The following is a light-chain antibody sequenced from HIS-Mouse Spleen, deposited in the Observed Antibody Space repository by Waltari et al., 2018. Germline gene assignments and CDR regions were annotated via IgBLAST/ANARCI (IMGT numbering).Light chain of an antibody. CDR1: QSVSSY. CDR2: DAS. Sequence: EIVLTQSPATLSLSLGDSATLSCRASQSVSSYLAWYQQKPGQAPRLLIYDASNRATGIPARFSGSGSGTDFTLTISSLEPEDFAVYYCQQRSNWPPEYTFGQGTKLEIK. V-gene: IGKV3-11*01. J-gene: IGKJ2*01. CDR3: QQRSNWPPEYT.